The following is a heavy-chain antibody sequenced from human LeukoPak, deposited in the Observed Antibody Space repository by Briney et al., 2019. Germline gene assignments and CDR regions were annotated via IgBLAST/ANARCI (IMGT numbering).Heavy chain of an antibody. Sequence: GGSLRLSCAASGFTFSSYSMNWVRQAPGKGLEWVSSISSSSSYIYYADSVKGRFTISRDNAKNSLYLQVNSLRAEDTAVYYCARDLGVVPAQPYIWGQGTMVTVSS. J-gene: IGHJ3*02. CDR1: GFTFSSYS. V-gene: IGHV3-21*01. CDR2: ISSSSSYI. CDR3: ARDLGVVPAQPYI. D-gene: IGHD2-2*01.